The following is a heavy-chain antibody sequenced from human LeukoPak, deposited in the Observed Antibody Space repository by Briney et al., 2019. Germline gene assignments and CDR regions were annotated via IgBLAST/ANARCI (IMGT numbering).Heavy chain of an antibody. CDR2: IYTSGST. J-gene: IGHJ3*02. D-gene: IGHD2-2*02. V-gene: IGHV4-4*07. Sequence: SETLSLTCTGWGGSISSYYWSWIRQPAGKGREGIGRIYTSGSTNYNPSLKTRVTMSVDTYKNQFSLELSSVTAAAPAVYYCERGGPGYCSSTRCYKYAFDIWGQGTMVTVSS. CDR3: ERGGPGYCSSTRCYKYAFDI. CDR1: GGSISSYY.